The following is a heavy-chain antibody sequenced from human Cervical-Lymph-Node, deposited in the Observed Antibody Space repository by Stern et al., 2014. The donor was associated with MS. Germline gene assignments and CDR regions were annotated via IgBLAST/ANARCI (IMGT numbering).Heavy chain of an antibody. J-gene: IGHJ4*02. CDR2: ISAYNGNT. CDR3: ARDLRMHSSGYYSGY. Sequence: QVQLVQSGAEVKKPGASVKVSCKASGYTFTSYGISWVRQAPGQGLERMGWISAYNGNTNYAQKLQGRVTMTTDTSTSTAYMELRSLRSDDTAVYYCARDLRMHSSGYYSGYWGQGTLVTVSS. D-gene: IGHD3-22*01. CDR1: GYTFTSYG. V-gene: IGHV1-18*01.